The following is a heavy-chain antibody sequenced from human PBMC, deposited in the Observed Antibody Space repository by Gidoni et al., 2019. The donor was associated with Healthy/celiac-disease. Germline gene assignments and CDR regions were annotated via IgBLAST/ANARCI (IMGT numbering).Heavy chain of an antibody. J-gene: IGHJ6*02. Sequence: GEINHSGSTNYNPSLKSRVTKSVDTSKNQFSLKLSSVTAADTAVYYCARGEWAIAAAAPYYYYYGMDVWGQGTTVTVSS. D-gene: IGHD6-13*01. V-gene: IGHV4-34*01. CDR3: ARGEWAIAAAAPYYYYYGMDV. CDR2: INHSGST.